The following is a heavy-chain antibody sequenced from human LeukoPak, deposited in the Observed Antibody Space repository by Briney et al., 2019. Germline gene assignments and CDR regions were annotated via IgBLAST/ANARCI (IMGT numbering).Heavy chain of an antibody. CDR1: GGSISSSSYY. D-gene: IGHD1-26*01. V-gene: IGHV4-39*07. J-gene: IGHJ4*02. Sequence: SETLSLTCTVSGGSISSSSYYWGWISQPPGKGLEWIGSIYYSGSTYYNPSLKSRVTISVDTSKNQFSLKLSSVTAADTAVYYCARGPNSGTYYAFDYWGQGALVTVSS. CDR3: ARGPNSGTYYAFDY. CDR2: IYYSGST.